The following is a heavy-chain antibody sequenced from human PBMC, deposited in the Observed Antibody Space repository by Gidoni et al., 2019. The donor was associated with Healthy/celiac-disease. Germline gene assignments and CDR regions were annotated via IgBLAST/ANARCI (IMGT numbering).Heavy chain of an antibody. CDR3: ARRGVYGDSLSRHFDY. J-gene: IGHJ4*02. CDR2: IYPGDSDT. CDR1: GYSFTSYW. V-gene: IGHV5-51*01. D-gene: IGHD4-17*01. Sequence: EVQLVQSGAEVKKHGQSLKISCKRSGYSFTSYWIGWVRQMPGKGLEWMGIIYPGDSDTRYSPSFQGQVTISADKSSSTAYLQWSSLKASDTAMYYCARRGVYGDSLSRHFDYWGQGTLVTVSS.